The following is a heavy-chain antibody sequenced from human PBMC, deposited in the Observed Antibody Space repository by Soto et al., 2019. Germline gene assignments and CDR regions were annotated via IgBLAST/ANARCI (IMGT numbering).Heavy chain of an antibody. CDR1: GFTFSSYA. V-gene: IGHV3-23*01. Sequence: PGGSLRLSCAASGFTFSSYAMHWVRQAPGKGLEWVAAISGSGGSTYYADSVKGRFTISRDNSKNTLYLQMNSLRAEDTAVYYCAKDSRVVVAATRGLDVWGQGTTVTVSS. D-gene: IGHD2-15*01. CDR3: AKDSRVVVAATRGLDV. J-gene: IGHJ6*02. CDR2: ISGSGGST.